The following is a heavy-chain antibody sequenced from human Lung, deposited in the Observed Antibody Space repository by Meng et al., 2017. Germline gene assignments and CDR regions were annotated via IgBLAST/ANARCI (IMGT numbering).Heavy chain of an antibody. CDR3: ARGPTTMAHDFDY. CDR1: GGSCSDYY. CDR2: INHSGST. V-gene: IGHV4-34*01. J-gene: IGHJ4*02. Sequence: QVQLSQRGAGLLKPSEPLSLTCVVSGGSCSDYYWSWIRQTPGKGLEWIGEINHSGSTNYNPSLESRATISVDTSQNNLSLKLSSVTAADSAVYYCARGPTTMAHDFDYWGQGTLVTVSS. D-gene: IGHD4-11*01.